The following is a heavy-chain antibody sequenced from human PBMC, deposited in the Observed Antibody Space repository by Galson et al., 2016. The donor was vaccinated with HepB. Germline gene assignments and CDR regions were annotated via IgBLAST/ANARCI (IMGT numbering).Heavy chain of an antibody. Sequence: SVKVSCKASGYTFTNYALSWVRQAPGQGLEWLGWINTNTGKPTYAQGLTGRFVFSLDTSVRTVYLQINSLAADDTGVYFCAREGRGFDFWGQGTLVT. CDR3: AREGRGFDF. CDR2: INTNTGKP. CDR1: GYTFTNYA. J-gene: IGHJ4*02. V-gene: IGHV7-4-1*02. D-gene: IGHD3-10*01.